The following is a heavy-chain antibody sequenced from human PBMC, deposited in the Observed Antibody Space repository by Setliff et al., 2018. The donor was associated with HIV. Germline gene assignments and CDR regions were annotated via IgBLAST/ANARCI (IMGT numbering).Heavy chain of an antibody. CDR2: INAGNGNT. J-gene: IGHJ3*02. CDR1: GYNFRIYG. Sequence: ASVKVSCKASGYNFRIYGVHWVRQAPGQRLEWMGWINAGNGNTKYSQKFQGRVTITRDTSASTAYMELSSLRSEEPAVYYCARSTYYYGSGSYYEDAFDIWGQGTMVTVSS. D-gene: IGHD3-10*01. V-gene: IGHV1-3*01. CDR3: ARSTYYYGSGSYYEDAFDI.